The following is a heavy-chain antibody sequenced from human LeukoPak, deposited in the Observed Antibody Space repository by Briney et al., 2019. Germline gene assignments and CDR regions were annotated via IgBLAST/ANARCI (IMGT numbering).Heavy chain of an antibody. V-gene: IGHV3-30*18. CDR3: AKGSGSYYYGMDV. J-gene: IGHJ6*04. Sequence: GGSLRLSCAASGFTFSSYGMHWVRQAPAKGLEGLAVISYDGSNKYYADSVKGRFTISRDNSKNTLYLQMNSLRAEDTAVYYCAKGSGSYYYGMDVWGKGTTVTASS. CDR2: ISYDGSNK. D-gene: IGHD3-10*01. CDR1: GFTFSSYG.